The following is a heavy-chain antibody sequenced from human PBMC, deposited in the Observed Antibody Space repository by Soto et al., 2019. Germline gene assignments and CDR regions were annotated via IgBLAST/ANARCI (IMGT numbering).Heavy chain of an antibody. D-gene: IGHD2-15*01. CDR1: GFTFSSYA. CDR3: AKGTCKSGGSCYSTSDY. J-gene: IGHJ4*02. Sequence: EVQLLESGGGLVQPGGSLRLSCAASGFTFSSYAMSWVRQAPGKGLEWVSGISGSGGSTYYADSVKGWFTISRDNSESSLFLQMNSLRAEDTAIYYCAKGTCKSGGSCYSTSDYWGQGTLVTVSS. V-gene: IGHV3-23*01. CDR2: ISGSGGST.